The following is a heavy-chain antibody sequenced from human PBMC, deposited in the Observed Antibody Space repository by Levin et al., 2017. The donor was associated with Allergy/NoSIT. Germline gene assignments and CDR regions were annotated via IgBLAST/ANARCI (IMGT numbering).Heavy chain of an antibody. CDR1: GFTFRSYS. CDR2: ISSSSSYI. D-gene: IGHD6-6*01. CDR3: ARYSSSSLRWSGFDY. J-gene: IGHJ4*02. V-gene: IGHV3-21*01. Sequence: LSLPCAASGFTFRSYSMNWVRQAPGKGLEWVSSISSSSSYIYYADSVKGRFTISRDNAKNSLYLQMNSLRAEDTAVYYCARYSSSSLRWSGFDYWGQGTLVTVSS.